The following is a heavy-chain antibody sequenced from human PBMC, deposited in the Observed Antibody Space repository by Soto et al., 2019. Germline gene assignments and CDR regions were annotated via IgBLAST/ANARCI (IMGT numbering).Heavy chain of an antibody. J-gene: IGHJ6*02. CDR3: AKAAESQETVVVGNYYYGMDV. D-gene: IGHD2-15*01. CDR2: ISYDGSNK. V-gene: IGHV3-30*18. Sequence: SGGSLRLSCAASGFTFSSYGMHGVRQAPGKGLEWVAVISYDGSNKYYADSVKGRLTISRDNSKNTLYLQMNSLRAEDTAVYYCAKAAESQETVVVGNYYYGMDVWGQGTTVTVSS. CDR1: GFTFSSYG.